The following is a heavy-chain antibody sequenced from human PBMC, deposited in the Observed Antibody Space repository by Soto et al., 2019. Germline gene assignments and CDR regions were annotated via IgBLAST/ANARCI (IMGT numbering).Heavy chain of an antibody. V-gene: IGHV3-30*18. CDR1: GDSFCGYA. D-gene: IGHD2-15*01. Sequence: PGWSLRLSCAASGDSFCGYAMNWVRKAQGKGLEWIAGITYDGRNKYYADSVKGRFTISRDNSKNTLYLQMNSLRAEDTAVYYCAKEYIACSGGSCYSPPHAFDIWGQGTMVTVSS. CDR2: ITYDGRNK. CDR3: AKEYIACSGGSCYSPPHAFDI. J-gene: IGHJ3*02.